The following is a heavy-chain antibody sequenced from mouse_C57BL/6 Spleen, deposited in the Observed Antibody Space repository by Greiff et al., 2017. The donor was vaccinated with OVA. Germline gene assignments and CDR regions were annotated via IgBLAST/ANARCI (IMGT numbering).Heavy chain of an antibody. CDR3: ARWGGYDYDSFDY. J-gene: IGHJ2*01. D-gene: IGHD2-4*01. V-gene: IGHV1-81*01. CDR1: GYTFTSYG. Sequence: LVESGAELARPGASVKLSCKASGYTFTSYGISWVKQRTGQGLEWIGEIYPRSGNTYYNEQFKGKATLTAAKSSSTAYMELRSLTSEDSAVYFCARWGGYDYDSFDYWGQGTTLTVSS. CDR2: IYPRSGNT.